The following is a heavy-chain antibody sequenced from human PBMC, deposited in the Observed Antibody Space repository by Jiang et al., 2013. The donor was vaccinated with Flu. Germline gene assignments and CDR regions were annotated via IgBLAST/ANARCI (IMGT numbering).Heavy chain of an antibody. CDR1: GFTFSSYG. CDR3: ATSSGSLPYF. CDR2: ISYDGSNK. D-gene: IGHD3-10*01. J-gene: IGHJ4*02. V-gene: IGHV3-30*03. Sequence: RLSCAASGFTFSSYGMHWVRQAPGKGLEWVALISYDGSNKYYADSVKGRFTISRDNSKNTMYVQMNSLRTEDTAVYYCATSSGSLPYFWGQGTLVTVSS.